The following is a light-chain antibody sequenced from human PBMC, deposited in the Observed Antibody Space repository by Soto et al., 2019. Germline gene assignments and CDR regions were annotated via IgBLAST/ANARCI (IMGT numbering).Light chain of an antibody. V-gene: IGKV3-20*01. CDR1: QSVSSSY. CDR3: QQYGSSTYT. CDR2: GAS. Sequence: EIVLTQSPGTLSLSPGERATLSCRASQSVSSSYLSWYQQKPGPAPRLLIYGASSRATGTPDRFSGRGSGTDFTTTISRLYPEDFADYYCQQYGSSTYTFGQGTKLEIK. J-gene: IGKJ2*01.